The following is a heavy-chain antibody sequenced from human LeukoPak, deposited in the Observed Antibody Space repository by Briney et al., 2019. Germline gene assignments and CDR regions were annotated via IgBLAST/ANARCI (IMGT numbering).Heavy chain of an antibody. Sequence: SVKVSCKASGGTFSSHAIAWVRQAPGQGPEWMGGIIPISGTANYAQKFQGRVTITTDESTSTAYMELSSLTSDDTAVYYCARGLQYQLLQALGYYYMDVWGEGTTVTASS. CDR1: GGTFSSHA. CDR3: ARGLQYQLLQALGYYYMDV. V-gene: IGHV1-69*05. D-gene: IGHD2-2*01. CDR2: IIPISGTA. J-gene: IGHJ6*03.